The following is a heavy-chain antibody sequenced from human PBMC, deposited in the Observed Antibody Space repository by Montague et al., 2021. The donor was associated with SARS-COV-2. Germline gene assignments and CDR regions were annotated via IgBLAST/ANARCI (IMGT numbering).Heavy chain of an antibody. V-gene: IGHV4-31*03. D-gene: IGHD6-13*01. CDR3: ARSESPSYSSSPFDY. CDR1: GGSISSGGYY. J-gene: IGHJ4*02. CDR2: IYYSGST. Sequence: TLSLTCIVSGGSISSGGYYWSWIRQHPGKGLEWIGYIYYSGSTYYNPSLKSRLSISLDTSKNHFSLRLSSVTAADTAVYYCARSESPSYSSSPFDYWGQGTLVTISS.